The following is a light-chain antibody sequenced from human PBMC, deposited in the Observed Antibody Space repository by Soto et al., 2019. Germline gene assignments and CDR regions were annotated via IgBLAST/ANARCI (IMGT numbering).Light chain of an antibody. CDR3: QQRSNWPPLT. Sequence: EIVLTQSPATLSLSPGERATLSCRASQSVSSYLAWYQQKPGQAPRLLIYDASNRATGIPARLSGSGSGTDFALTISSLEPEDFAVHYCQQRSNWPPLTFGGGTKVEIK. V-gene: IGKV3-11*01. J-gene: IGKJ4*01. CDR1: QSVSSY. CDR2: DAS.